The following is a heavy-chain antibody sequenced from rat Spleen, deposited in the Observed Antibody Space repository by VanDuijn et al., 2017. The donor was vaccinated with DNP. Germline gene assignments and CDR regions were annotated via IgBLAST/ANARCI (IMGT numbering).Heavy chain of an antibody. CDR1: GFTFSNYG. Sequence: EVQLVESGGGLVQPGRSLKLSCAASGFTFSNYGMAWVRQAPKKGLEWVATISTSGGSTYYRDSVKGRFTISRDNAKSTLYLQMDSLRSEDTATYYCTTVGDYGYPQWGQGVMVTVSS. CDR3: TTVGDYGYPQ. CDR2: ISTSGGST. J-gene: IGHJ2*01. V-gene: IGHV5-27*01. D-gene: IGHD1-7*01.